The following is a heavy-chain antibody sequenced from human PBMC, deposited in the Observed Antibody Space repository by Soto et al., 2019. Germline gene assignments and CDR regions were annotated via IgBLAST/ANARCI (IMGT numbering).Heavy chain of an antibody. CDR2: IYYSGST. CDR3: ARIRGLGEVSPYFDH. CDR1: DGSISSGDYY. Sequence: SEPMSLTWTVADGSISSGDYYWSWNSQPPGKGLEWIGYIYYSGSTYYNPSLKSRVTISVDTSANQFSLRVRSVTAADTAVYYCARIRGLGEVSPYFDHWGQGARVTVSS. D-gene: IGHD3-16*01. V-gene: IGHV4-30-4*02. J-gene: IGHJ4*02.